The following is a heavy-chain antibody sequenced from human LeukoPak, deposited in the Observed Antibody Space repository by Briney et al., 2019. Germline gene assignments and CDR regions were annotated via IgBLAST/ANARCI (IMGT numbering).Heavy chain of an antibody. D-gene: IGHD3-10*01. V-gene: IGHV4-59*08. Sequence: SETLSLTCAVYGGSFSSYYWSWIRQPPGKGLEWIGYIYYSGSTNYNPSLKSRVTISVDTSKNQFSLKLSSVTAADTAVYYCARRRDGFQGVYYYYMDVWGKGTTVTVSS. CDR2: IYYSGST. J-gene: IGHJ6*03. CDR3: ARRRDGFQGVYYYYMDV. CDR1: GGSFSSYY.